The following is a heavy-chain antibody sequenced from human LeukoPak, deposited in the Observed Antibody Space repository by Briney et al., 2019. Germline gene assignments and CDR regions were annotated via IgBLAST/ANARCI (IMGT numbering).Heavy chain of an antibody. CDR1: GGSITSYY. J-gene: IGHJ4*02. CDR3: ARRYCSSTTCYGYFDY. CDR2: IYSSGNT. V-gene: IGHV4-4*07. Sequence: SETLSLTCTVSGGSITSYYWSWIRQPAGKGLEWIGRIYSSGNTNYNPSLKSRVTMSVDTSKNQFSLKLSSVTAADTAVYYCARRYCSSTTCYGYFDYWGQGTLVTASS. D-gene: IGHD2-2*01.